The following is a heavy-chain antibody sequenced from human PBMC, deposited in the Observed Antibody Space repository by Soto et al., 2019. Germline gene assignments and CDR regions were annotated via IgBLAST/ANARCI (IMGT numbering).Heavy chain of an antibody. D-gene: IGHD3-22*01. Sequence: GESLKISCAASGFTFSSYSMNWVRQAPGKGLEWVSYISSSSTIYYADSVKGRFTISRDNAKNSLYLQMNSLRAEDTAVYYCARDRIEHYYDSSGYSYYFDYWGQGTLVTVSS. CDR3: ARDRIEHYYDSSGYSYYFDY. J-gene: IGHJ4*02. CDR2: ISSSSTI. CDR1: GFTFSSYS. V-gene: IGHV3-48*04.